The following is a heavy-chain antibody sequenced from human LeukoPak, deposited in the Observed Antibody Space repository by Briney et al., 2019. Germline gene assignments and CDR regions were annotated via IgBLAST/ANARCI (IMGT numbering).Heavy chain of an antibody. V-gene: IGHV1-24*01. CDR1: GYTLSELS. CDR3: ATVRVYCSSTSCYFPLFDP. CDR2: FDPEDGEA. Sequence: GASVKVSCKVSGYTLSELSMNWVRQAPGKGLEWMGGFDPEDGEAIYAQKFQGRVTMTEDTSTDTAYMELSSLRSEDTAVYYCATVRVYCSSTSCYFPLFDPWGQGTLVTVSS. J-gene: IGHJ5*02. D-gene: IGHD2-2*01.